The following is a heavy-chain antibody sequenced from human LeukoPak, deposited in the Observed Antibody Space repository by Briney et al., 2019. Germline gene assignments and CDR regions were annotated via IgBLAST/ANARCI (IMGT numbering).Heavy chain of an antibody. J-gene: IGHJ3*02. Sequence: ASVRVSCKTSGYTFSSYGITWVRQAPGQGLEWVAMLSPFSGDTSSAQSLQGRVTVTKDTSTSTAYMELRSLRSDDTAVYYCARVTTYSSSVDAFDIWGQGTMVTVSS. CDR2: LSPFSGDT. CDR3: ARVTTYSSSVDAFDI. CDR1: GYTFSSYG. D-gene: IGHD6-13*01. V-gene: IGHV1-18*01.